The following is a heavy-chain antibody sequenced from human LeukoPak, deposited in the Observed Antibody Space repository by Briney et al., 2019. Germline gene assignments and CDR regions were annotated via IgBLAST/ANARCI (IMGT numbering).Heavy chain of an antibody. CDR3: ARGAGYSSGWYAY. CDR2: INAGNGNT. V-gene: IGHV1-3*01. D-gene: IGHD6-19*01. J-gene: IGHJ4*02. Sequence: ASVKVSCKASGYTFTSYAMHWVRQAPGQRLEWMGWINAGNGNTKYSQKFQGRVTITRDTSASTAYMELSSLRSEDTAVSYCARGAGYSSGWYAYWGQGTLVTVSS. CDR1: GYTFTSYA.